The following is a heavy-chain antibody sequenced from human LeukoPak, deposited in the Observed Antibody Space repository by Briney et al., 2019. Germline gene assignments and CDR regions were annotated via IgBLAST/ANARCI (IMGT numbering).Heavy chain of an antibody. D-gene: IGHD2-21*02. J-gene: IGHJ5*02. V-gene: IGHV4-59*08. CDR3: ARHLLRRWFDP. Sequence: SETLSLTCTVSGGSISSYYWSWIRQPQGKGLEWIGYIYYSGSTNYNPSLKSRVTISVDTSKNQFSLKLSSVTAADTAVYYCARHLLRRWFDPWGQGTLVTVSS. CDR2: IYYSGST. CDR1: GGSISSYY.